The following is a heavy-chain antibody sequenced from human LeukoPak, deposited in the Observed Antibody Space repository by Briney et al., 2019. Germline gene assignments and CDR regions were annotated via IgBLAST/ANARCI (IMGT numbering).Heavy chain of an antibody. V-gene: IGHV1-69*05. Sequence: GASVKVSCKASGGTFSSYAISWVRQAPGQGLEWMGGIIPIFGTANYAQKFQGRVTITTDESTSTAYMEPSSLRSEDTAVYYCARSIAARPRVSPFSWFDPWGQGTLVTVSS. CDR1: GGTFSSYA. D-gene: IGHD6-6*01. J-gene: IGHJ5*02. CDR2: IIPIFGTA. CDR3: ARSIAARPRVSPFSWFDP.